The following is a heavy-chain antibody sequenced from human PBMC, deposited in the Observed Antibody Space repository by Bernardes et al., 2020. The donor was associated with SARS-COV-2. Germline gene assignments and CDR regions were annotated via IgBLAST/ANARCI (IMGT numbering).Heavy chain of an antibody. J-gene: IGHJ6*02. V-gene: IGHV4-34*01. CDR2: INHSGST. D-gene: IGHD3-3*01. CDR1: GGSFSGYY. Sequence: SETLSLTCAVYGGSFSGYYWSWIRQPPGKGLEWIGEINHSGSTNYNPSLKSRVTISVDTSKNQFSLKLSSVTAADTAVYYCARETLNYDFWSGYYGMDVWGQGTTVTVSS. CDR3: ARETLNYDFWSGYYGMDV.